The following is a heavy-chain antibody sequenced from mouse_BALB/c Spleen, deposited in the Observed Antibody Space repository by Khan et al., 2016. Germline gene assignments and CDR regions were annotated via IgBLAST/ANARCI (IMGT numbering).Heavy chain of an antibody. CDR2: IWSGGST. D-gene: IGHD1-1*01. J-gene: IGHJ4*01. CDR1: GFSLTSYG. V-gene: IGHV2-2*02. Sequence: QVQLQQSGPGLVQPSQSLSITCTVAGFSLTSYGVHWVRQSPGKGLEWLGVIWSGGSTDYNAAFISRLSISKDNSKSQVFFKMNSLQANDTAIYYCVRSYFGSPYAMDYWGQGTSVTVSS. CDR3: VRSYFGSPYAMDY.